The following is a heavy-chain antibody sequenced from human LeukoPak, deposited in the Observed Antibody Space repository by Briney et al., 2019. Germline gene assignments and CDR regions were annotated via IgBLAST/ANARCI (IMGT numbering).Heavy chain of an antibody. D-gene: IGHD2-21*01. CDR1: GGTFSSYA. Sequence: ASVKVSCKASGGTFSSYAISWVRQAPGQGLEWMGGIIPIFGTANYAQKFQGRVTITTDESTSTAYMELSSLRSEDTAVYFCARHGVVAFGAFDIWGQGTMVTVSS. CDR3: ARHGVVAFGAFDI. J-gene: IGHJ3*02. V-gene: IGHV1-69*05. CDR2: IIPIFGTA.